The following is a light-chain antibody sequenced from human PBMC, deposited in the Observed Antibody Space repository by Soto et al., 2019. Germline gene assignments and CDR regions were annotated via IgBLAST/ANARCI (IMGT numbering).Light chain of an antibody. Sequence: EIVLTKSPGTLALSLGERATLSCRASQSVSSNYLAWYQQKPGQAPRLLIYGTSSRATGIPDRFSGSGSGTDFNLTISRLEPEDFAVYYCQQYGNSPRYSFGQGTKLEIK. V-gene: IGKV3-20*01. CDR3: QQYGNSPRYS. CDR1: QSVSSNY. CDR2: GTS. J-gene: IGKJ2*03.